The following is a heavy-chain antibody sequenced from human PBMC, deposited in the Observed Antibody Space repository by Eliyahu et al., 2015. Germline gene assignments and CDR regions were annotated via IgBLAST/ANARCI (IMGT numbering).Heavy chain of an antibody. Sequence: QLQLQESGPGLVKPSETLSLTCTVXGXSXSSSXYXWGWIRQPPGKGLEWIGSIYYSGSTYYNPSLKSRVTISVDTSKNQFSLKLSSVTAADTAVYYCARDPADAFDIWGQGTMVTVSS. CDR1: GXSXSSSXYX. V-gene: IGHV4-39*07. CDR2: IYYSGST. J-gene: IGHJ3*02. CDR3: ARDPADAFDI.